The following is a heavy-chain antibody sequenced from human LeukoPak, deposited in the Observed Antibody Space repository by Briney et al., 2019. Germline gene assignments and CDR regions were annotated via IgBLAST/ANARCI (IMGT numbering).Heavy chain of an antibody. CDR2: IYTSGST. J-gene: IGHJ6*03. D-gene: IGHD3-3*01. Sequence: SQTLSLTCTVSGGSISSGSYYWGWIRQPAGKGLEWIGRIYTSGSTNYNPSLKSRVTISVDTSKNEFSLKLSSVTAADTAVYYCAREDGYDFWSGYYSSYYYYMDVWGKGTTVTVSS. CDR3: AREDGYDFWSGYYSSYYYYMDV. CDR1: GGSISSGSYY. V-gene: IGHV4-61*02.